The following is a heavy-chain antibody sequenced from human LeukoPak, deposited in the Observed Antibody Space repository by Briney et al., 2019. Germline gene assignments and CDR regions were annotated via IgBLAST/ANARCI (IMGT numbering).Heavy chain of an antibody. V-gene: IGHV1-24*01. J-gene: IGHJ5*02. CDR1: GYTLTELS. CDR2: FDPEDGET. D-gene: IGHD3-22*01. CDR3: ATNPLYYDSSGYPNWFDP. Sequence: EASVKASCKVSGYTLTELSMHWVRQAPGKGLEWMGGFDPEDGETIYAQKFQGRVTMTEDTSTDTAYMELSSLRSEDTAVYYCATNPLYYDSSGYPNWFDPWGQGTLVTVSS.